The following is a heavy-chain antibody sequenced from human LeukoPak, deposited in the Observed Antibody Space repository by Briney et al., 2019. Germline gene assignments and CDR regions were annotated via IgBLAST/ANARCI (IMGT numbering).Heavy chain of an antibody. CDR2: IYTSGST. Sequence: SETLSLTCTVSGGSISSSSYYWGWIRQPPGKGLEWIGRIYTSGSTNYNPSLKSRVTMSVDTSKNQFSLNLSSVTAADTAVYYCARDSYYYDSSTYRVFDYWGQGTLVTVSS. CDR1: GGSISSSSYY. D-gene: IGHD3-22*01. V-gene: IGHV4-39*07. J-gene: IGHJ4*02. CDR3: ARDSYYYDSSTYRVFDY.